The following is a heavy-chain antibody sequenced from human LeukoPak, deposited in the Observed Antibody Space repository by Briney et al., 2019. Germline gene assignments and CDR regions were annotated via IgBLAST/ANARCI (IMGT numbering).Heavy chain of an antibody. CDR2: ISGSGGST. V-gene: IGHV3-23*01. CDR3: ASHWGEPLHGMDV. CDR1: GFTFSSYA. D-gene: IGHD7-27*01. J-gene: IGHJ6*02. Sequence: GGSLRLSCAASGFTFSSYAMSWVRQAPGKGLEWVSAISGSGGSTYYADSVKGRFTISRDNSKNTLYLQMNSLRAEDTAVYYCASHWGEPLHGMDVWGQGTTVTVSS.